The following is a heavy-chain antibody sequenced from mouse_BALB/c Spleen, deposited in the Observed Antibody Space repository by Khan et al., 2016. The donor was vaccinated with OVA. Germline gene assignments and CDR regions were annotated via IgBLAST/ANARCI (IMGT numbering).Heavy chain of an antibody. CDR2: IWSGGIT. Sequence: QVQLKQSGPGLVKPSHSLSITCTVSGFLLTTYGVHWVRQSSGQGLEWLGVIWSGGITDYNAAFISRLSISNEDYKSQVFFKMISLQANDTAIFYCGRSYDYDYDLAYWGQGTLVTVSA. D-gene: IGHD2-4*01. V-gene: IGHV2-2*02. CDR1: GFLLTTYG. J-gene: IGHJ3*01. CDR3: GRSYDYDYDLAY.